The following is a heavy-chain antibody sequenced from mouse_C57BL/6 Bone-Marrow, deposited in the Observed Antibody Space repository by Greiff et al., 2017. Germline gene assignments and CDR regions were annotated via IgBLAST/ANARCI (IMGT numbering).Heavy chain of an antibody. V-gene: IGHV1-19*01. CDR1: GYTFTDYY. CDR2: INPYNGGT. D-gene: IGHD1-1*01. CDR3: ARPTVVATRYFDV. Sequence: EVQLQQSGPVLVKPGASVKMSCKASGYTFTDYYMNWVKQSHGKSLEWIGVINPYNGGTSYNQKFKGKATLTVDKSSSTAYMELNSLTSEDSAVYYCARPTVVATRYFDVWGTGTTVTVSS. J-gene: IGHJ1*03.